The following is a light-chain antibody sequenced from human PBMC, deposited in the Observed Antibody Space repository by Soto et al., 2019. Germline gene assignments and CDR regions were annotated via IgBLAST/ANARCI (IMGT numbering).Light chain of an antibody. CDR2: DDN. CDR1: SSNIGNNY. Sequence: QSVLTQPPSVSAAPGQKVTISCSGSSSNIGNNYVSWYQQFPGTAPKLLIYDDNERPSGIPDRFSGSKSGTSATLDITGLQTGDEADYYCGTWDNSLSAGVFGGGTKLTVL. V-gene: IGLV1-51*01. J-gene: IGLJ2*01. CDR3: GTWDNSLSAGV.